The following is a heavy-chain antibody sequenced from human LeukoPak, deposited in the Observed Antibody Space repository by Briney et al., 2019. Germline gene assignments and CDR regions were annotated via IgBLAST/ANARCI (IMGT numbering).Heavy chain of an antibody. CDR2: IIPIFGTA. D-gene: IGHD3-3*01. CDR3: ASYLVPPSEWSDRDWFDP. V-gene: IGHV1-69*05. CDR1: GGTFSSYA. Sequence: GSSVKVSCKASGGTFSSYAISWVRQAPGQGLEWMGRIIPIFGTANYAQKFQGRVTITTDESTSTAYMELSGLRSEDTAVYYCASYLVPPSEWSDRDWFDPWGRGTLVTVSS. J-gene: IGHJ5*02.